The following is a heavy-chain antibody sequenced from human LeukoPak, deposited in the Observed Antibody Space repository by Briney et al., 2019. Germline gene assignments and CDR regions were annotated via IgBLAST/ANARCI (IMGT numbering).Heavy chain of an antibody. J-gene: IGHJ4*02. V-gene: IGHV1-69*04. CDR2: IIPILGIA. CDR3: ARVGSGKNLDY. CDR1: GGTFSSYA. Sequence: SSVKLSCKASGGTFSSYAISWVRQAPGQGLEWMGRIIPILGIANYAQKFQGRVTITADKSTSTAYMELSSLRSEDTAVYYCARVGSGKNLDYWGQGTLVTVSS. D-gene: IGHD3-10*01.